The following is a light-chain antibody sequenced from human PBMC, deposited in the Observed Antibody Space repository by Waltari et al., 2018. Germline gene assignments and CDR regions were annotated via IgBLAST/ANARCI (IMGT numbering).Light chain of an antibody. CDR2: TAS. CDR3: QQSYSSPWT. Sequence: IQMTQSPPALSASVGDRVAITCRASQSISDYLHWYQQKPGKAPRVLFYTASSLQRGVPTRFSGSGSGTEVTLTISTLQPEDAATYYCQQSYSSPWTFGQGTKVEIK. V-gene: IGKV1-39*01. CDR1: QSISDY. J-gene: IGKJ1*01.